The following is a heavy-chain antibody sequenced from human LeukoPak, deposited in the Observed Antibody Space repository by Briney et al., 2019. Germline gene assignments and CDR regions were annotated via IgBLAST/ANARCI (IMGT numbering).Heavy chain of an antibody. J-gene: IGHJ3*02. CDR1: GFTFSSYT. D-gene: IGHD3-16*01. CDR3: AREGADGFDI. CDR2: ISGGSTYI. Sequence: PGGSLRLSCAASGFTFSSYTMHWVRQAPGKGLEWVSSISGGSTYIYYVDSVKGRFTISRDNAENSLYLQMNSLRDEDTAVYYCAREGADGFDIWGQGTVVTVSS. V-gene: IGHV3-21*01.